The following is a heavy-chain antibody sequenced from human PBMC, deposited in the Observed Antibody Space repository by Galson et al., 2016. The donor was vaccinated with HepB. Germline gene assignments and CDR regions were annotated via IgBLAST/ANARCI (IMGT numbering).Heavy chain of an antibody. J-gene: IGHJ4*02. Sequence: SLRLSCAASGFTISNNGMHWVRQAPGKGLEWVSTISDSGAGTYYADSVKGRFSISRDNSKNTLYLQMNSLRAEDTALYYCACRTGFDSWGQGALVNGSS. CDR3: ACRTGFDS. D-gene: IGHD1-1*01. V-gene: IGHV3-23*01. CDR1: GFTISNNG. CDR2: ISDSGAGT.